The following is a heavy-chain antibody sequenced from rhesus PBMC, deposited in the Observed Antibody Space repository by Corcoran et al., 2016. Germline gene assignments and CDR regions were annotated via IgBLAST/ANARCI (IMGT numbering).Heavy chain of an antibody. CDR2: INIGGNST. CDR1: GFTFSSYW. J-gene: IGHJ4*01. V-gene: IGHV3S5*01. Sequence: EVQLVESGGGLVQPGGSLRLSCAASGFTFSSYWMNWVRQAPGKGLEWVSAINIGGNSTYYADPVKGRFTISRDNSKNTLSLQMNSLRAEDTAVYYCAKGDYGSNWGQGVLVTVSS. D-gene: IGHD4-29*01. CDR3: AKGDYGSN.